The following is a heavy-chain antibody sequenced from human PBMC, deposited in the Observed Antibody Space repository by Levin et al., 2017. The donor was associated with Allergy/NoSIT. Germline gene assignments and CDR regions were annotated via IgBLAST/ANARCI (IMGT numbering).Heavy chain of an antibody. CDR2: ISAYNGNT. CDR3: ARERYGSGSYYVFGY. J-gene: IGHJ4*02. V-gene: IGHV1-18*01. CDR1: GYTFTSYG. Sequence: ASVKVSCKASGYTFTSYGISWVRQAPGQGLEWMGWISAYNGNTNYAQKLQGRVTMTTDTSTSTAYMELRSLRSDDTAVYYCARERYGSGSYYVFGYWGQGTLVTVSS. D-gene: IGHD3-10*01.